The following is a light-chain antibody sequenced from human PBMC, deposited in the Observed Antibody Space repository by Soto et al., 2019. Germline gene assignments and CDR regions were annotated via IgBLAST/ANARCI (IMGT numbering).Light chain of an antibody. Sequence: EIRMTQSPAILSVSPGESATLSCRASQSVSSHVVWYQQKPGQAPRLLISDSSTTGFPARFSGSGSGTEFTLTISSLQSDDSAIYYCQPFGDLPSFGLGTKLE. J-gene: IGKJ1*01. CDR1: QSVSSH. CDR3: QPFGDLPS. V-gene: IGKV3-15*01. CDR2: DSS.